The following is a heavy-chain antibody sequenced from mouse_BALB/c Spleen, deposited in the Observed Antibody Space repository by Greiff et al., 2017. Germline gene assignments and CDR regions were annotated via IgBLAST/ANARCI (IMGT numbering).Heavy chain of an antibody. CDR1: GYTFTSYW. D-gene: IGHD4-1*02. Sequence: QVQLKESGAELAKPGASVKMSCKASGYTFTSYWMHWVKQRPGQGLEWIGYINPSTGYTEYNQKFKDKATLTADKSSSTAYMQLSSLTSADSAVYYCARSTGTDYWGQGTTLTVSS. J-gene: IGHJ2*01. V-gene: IGHV1-7*01. CDR3: ARSTGTDY. CDR2: INPSTGYT.